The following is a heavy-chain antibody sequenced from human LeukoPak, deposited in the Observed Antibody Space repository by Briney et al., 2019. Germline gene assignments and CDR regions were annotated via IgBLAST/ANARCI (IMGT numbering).Heavy chain of an antibody. V-gene: IGHV3-73*01. Sequence: PGGSLKLSCAASGFTFSGPAMHWVRQASGKGLEWVGRIRSKANSYATAYAASVKGRFTISRDDSKNTAYLQMNSLKTEDTAVYYCTSHIAVAAKGLYWGQGILVTVSS. CDR3: TSHIAVAAKGLY. CDR1: GFTFSGPA. J-gene: IGHJ4*02. CDR2: IRSKANSYAT. D-gene: IGHD6-19*01.